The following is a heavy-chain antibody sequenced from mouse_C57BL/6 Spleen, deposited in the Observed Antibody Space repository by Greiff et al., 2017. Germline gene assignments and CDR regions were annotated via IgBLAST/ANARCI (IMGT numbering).Heavy chain of an antibody. D-gene: IGHD4-1*01. Sequence: QVQLQQSGPELVRPGASVKLSCKASGYTFTDYYINWVKQRPGQGLEWIARIYPGSGNTYYNEKFKGKATLTAEKSSSTAYMQLSSLTSEDSAVYFCARGTGSDYWGQGTTLTVSS. CDR3: ARGTGSDY. CDR2: IYPGSGNT. CDR1: GYTFTDYY. J-gene: IGHJ2*01. V-gene: IGHV1-76*01.